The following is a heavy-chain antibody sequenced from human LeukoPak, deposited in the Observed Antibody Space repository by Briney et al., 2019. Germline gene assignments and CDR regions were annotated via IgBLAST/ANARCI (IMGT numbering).Heavy chain of an antibody. V-gene: IGHV3-30*04. CDR2: IPYDGSNK. CDR3: ASLAYSSSNDY. J-gene: IGHJ4*02. D-gene: IGHD6-6*01. Sequence: GGSLRLSCAASGFTFSSYAMHWVRQAPGKGLEWVAVIPYDGSNKYYADSVKGRFTISRDNSKNTLYLQMNSLRAEDTAVYYCASLAYSSSNDYWGQGTLVTVSS. CDR1: GFTFSSYA.